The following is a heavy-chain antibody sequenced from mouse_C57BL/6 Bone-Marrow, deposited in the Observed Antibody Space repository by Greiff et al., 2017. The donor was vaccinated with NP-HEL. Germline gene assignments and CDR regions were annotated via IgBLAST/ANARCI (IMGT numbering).Heavy chain of an antibody. J-gene: IGHJ4*01. D-gene: IGHD1-1*01. V-gene: IGHV1-19*01. CDR3: ARASVVARGDY. Sequence: EVQLQQSGPVLVKPGASVKMSCKASGYTFTDYYMNWVKQSHGKSLEWIGVINPYNGGTSYNQKFKGKATLTVDKSSSTAYMELNSLTSEDSAVYYCARASVVARGDYWGQGTSVTVSS. CDR2: INPYNGGT. CDR1: GYTFTDYY.